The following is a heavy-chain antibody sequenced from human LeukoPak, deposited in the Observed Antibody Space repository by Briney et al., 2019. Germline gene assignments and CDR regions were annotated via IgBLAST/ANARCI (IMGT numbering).Heavy chain of an antibody. CDR3: ARDYVWGRNRLLFPIPDS. J-gene: IGHJ4*02. CDR2: ISGSGDTT. Sequence: GGSLRLSCAASGFTFSTYAMYWVRQAPGKGLEWVSGISGSGDTTYYADSLEGRFTISRDNAENTLYLQMNSLRVDDTATYYCARDYVWGRNRLLFPIPDSWGQGTLVTVSS. V-gene: IGHV3-23*01. D-gene: IGHD3-16*02. CDR1: GFTFSTYA.